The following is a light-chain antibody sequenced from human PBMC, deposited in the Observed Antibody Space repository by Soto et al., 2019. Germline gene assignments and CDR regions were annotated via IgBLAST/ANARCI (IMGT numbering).Light chain of an antibody. CDR2: AAS. J-gene: IGKJ3*01. CDR3: QQSYSTPFT. CDR1: QSISSY. Sequence: DIQMTQSPSSLSASVGDRFTITCRASQSISSYLNWYQQKPGKAPKLLIYAASSLQSGVPSRFSGSGSGTDFTLTISSLQPEDFATYYCQQSYSTPFTFGPGTKVDI. V-gene: IGKV1-39*01.